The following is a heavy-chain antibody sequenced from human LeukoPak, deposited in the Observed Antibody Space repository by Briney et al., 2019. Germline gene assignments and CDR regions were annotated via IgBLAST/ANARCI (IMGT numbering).Heavy chain of an antibody. D-gene: IGHD6-19*01. CDR3: ARYNSAWKTDDY. CDR1: GFTFNSYW. Sequence: GGSLRLSCAASGFTFNSYWMTWVRQAPGKGLEWVADMKQDGSDKYYAGSVKGRFTISRDNAKNSLYLQMNSLRAEDTAVYFCARYNSAWKTDDYWGRGTLVTVSS. V-gene: IGHV3-7*03. CDR2: MKQDGSDK. J-gene: IGHJ4*02.